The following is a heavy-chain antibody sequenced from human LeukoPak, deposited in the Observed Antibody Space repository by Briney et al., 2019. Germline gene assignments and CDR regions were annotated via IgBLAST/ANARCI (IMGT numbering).Heavy chain of an antibody. Sequence: SETLSLTCTVSGGSISSYYWSWIRQPAGKGLEWFGRIYTSGSTNYNPSLKSRVTMSVDTSKNQFSLKLSYVTAADRAVYYCARDPCSSTSCLSFDCWGQGTLVTVSS. J-gene: IGHJ4*02. D-gene: IGHD2-2*01. V-gene: IGHV4-4*07. CDR1: GGSISSYY. CDR3: ARDPCSSTSCLSFDC. CDR2: IYTSGST.